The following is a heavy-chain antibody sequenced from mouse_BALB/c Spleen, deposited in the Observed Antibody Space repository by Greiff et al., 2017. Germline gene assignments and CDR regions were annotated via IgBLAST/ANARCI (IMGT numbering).Heavy chain of an antibody. CDR2: ISSGGGST. Sequence: EVKLMESGGGLVKPGGSLKLSCAASGFAFSSYDMSWVRQTPEKRLEWVAYISSGGGSTYYPDTVKGRFTISRDNAKNTLYLQMSSLKSEDTAMYYCARLPASYGSSYDYYAMDYWGQGTSVTVSS. J-gene: IGHJ4*01. V-gene: IGHV5-12-1*01. CDR1: GFAFSSYD. CDR3: ARLPASYGSSYDYYAMDY. D-gene: IGHD1-1*01.